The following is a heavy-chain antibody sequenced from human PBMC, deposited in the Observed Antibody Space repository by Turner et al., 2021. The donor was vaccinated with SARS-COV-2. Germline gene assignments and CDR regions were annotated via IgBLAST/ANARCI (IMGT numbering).Heavy chain of an antibody. J-gene: IGHJ4*02. D-gene: IGHD2-8*01. CDR3: ANGGYCTNGVCARVPSHFDY. CDR1: GFTFSSYG. CDR2: ISYDGSNK. Sequence: QVQLVESGGGVVQPGRSLRRSCAASGFTFSSYGMHWVRQAPGKGLEWVAVISYDGSNKYYADAVKGRFTISRDNSKNTLYLKMNSLRAEDTAVYYCANGGYCTNGVCARVPSHFDYWGQGTLVTVSS. V-gene: IGHV3-30*18.